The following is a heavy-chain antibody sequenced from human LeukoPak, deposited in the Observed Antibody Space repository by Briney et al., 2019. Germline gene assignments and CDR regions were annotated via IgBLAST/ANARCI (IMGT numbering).Heavy chain of an antibody. J-gene: IGHJ6*02. CDR1: GFTLSRNW. Sequence: GALRLSFAAPGFTLSRNWMHWVRPAPGKGLVWVSRIHSDGSRTSYADSVKGRFTISRDNTKNTLYLQMNSLRAEDTAVYYCASTSTSYYYGMDVWGQGTTVTVSS. V-gene: IGHV3-74*01. CDR2: IHSDGSRT. D-gene: IGHD2-2*01. CDR3: ASTSTSYYYGMDV.